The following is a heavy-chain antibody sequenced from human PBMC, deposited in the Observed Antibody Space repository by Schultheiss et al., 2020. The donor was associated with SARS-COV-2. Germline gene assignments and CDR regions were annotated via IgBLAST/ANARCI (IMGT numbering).Heavy chain of an antibody. CDR1: GGSISSSGYY. D-gene: IGHD4-17*01. Sequence: GSLRLSCTVSGGSISSSGYYWGWIRQPPGKGLEWIGSIYYSGSTYYNPSLKSRVTISVDTSKNQFSLKLSSVTAADTAVYYCARPYGDYASYYFDYWGQGTLVTVSS. CDR3: ARPYGDYASYYFDY. CDR2: IYYSGST. V-gene: IGHV4-39*01. J-gene: IGHJ4*02.